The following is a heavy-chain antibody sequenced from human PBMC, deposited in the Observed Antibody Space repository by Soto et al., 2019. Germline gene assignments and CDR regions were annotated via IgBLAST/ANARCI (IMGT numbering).Heavy chain of an antibody. V-gene: IGHV1-18*01. CDR2: ISAYKGYT. CDR3: ARAMMITFGGNDASEI. Sequence: QVQLVQSGAEVKKAGASVKVSCKASGYTFTDYGVTWVRQAPGQGLEWMGWISAYKGYTNYAKKFKGSLTMTTDTSTNTIYMELRSLRSDDTAVYYCARAMMITFGGNDASEIWGRGTMVTVSS. J-gene: IGHJ3*02. CDR1: GYTFTDYG. D-gene: IGHD3-16*01.